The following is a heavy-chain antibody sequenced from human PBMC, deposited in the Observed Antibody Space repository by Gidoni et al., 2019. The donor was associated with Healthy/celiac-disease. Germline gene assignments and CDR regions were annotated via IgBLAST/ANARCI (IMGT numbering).Heavy chain of an antibody. CDR2: IIPIFGTA. J-gene: IGHJ4*02. CDR1: GGTFSSYA. Sequence: QVQLEQSGAEVKKPGSSGKVSCKASGGTFSSYAISWVRQAPGQGLAWMGGIIPIFGTANSAQKFQGRVTITADESTSTAYMELSSLRSEDTAVYYCASSMGIEQLPFDYWGQGTLVTVSS. CDR3: ASSMGIEQLPFDY. D-gene: IGHD6-13*01. V-gene: IGHV1-69*01.